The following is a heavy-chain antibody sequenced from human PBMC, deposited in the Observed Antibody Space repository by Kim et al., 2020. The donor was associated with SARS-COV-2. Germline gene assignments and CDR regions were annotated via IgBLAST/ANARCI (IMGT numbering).Heavy chain of an antibody. CDR3: ARWGLYCSSTSCGAFDI. Sequence: LKGRVTMSVDPSKNQFSLKLSSVTAADTAVYYCARWGLYCSSTSCGAFDIWGQGTMVTVSS. D-gene: IGHD2-2*01. V-gene: IGHV4-4*06. J-gene: IGHJ3*02.